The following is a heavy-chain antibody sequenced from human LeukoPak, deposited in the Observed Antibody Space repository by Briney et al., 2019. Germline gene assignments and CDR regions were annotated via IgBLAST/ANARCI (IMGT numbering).Heavy chain of an antibody. CDR2: IKQDGSEK. Sequence: PGGSLRLSCAASGFTFSSYAMHWVGQAPGKGPEWVANIKQDGSEKHYVDSVEGRFTISRDNAKKSLYLQMNSLRAEDTAVYYCSRDNPFGAYWGQGTLVTVSS. V-gene: IGHV3-7*03. D-gene: IGHD4/OR15-4a*01. J-gene: IGHJ4*02. CDR3: SRDNPFGAY. CDR1: GFTFSSYA.